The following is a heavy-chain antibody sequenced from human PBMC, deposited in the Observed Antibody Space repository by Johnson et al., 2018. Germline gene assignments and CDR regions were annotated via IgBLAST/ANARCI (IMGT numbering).Heavy chain of an antibody. Sequence: VQLQESGGGLVQPGGSLRLSCAASGFTFSRYDMHWVRQATGKGLEWVSVIGTAGDTYYPGSVRGRFTISRENAKNTLYLQMNSLRDEDTAVYYCARREWLGAGTSAFDIWGQGTVVTISS. D-gene: IGHD6-19*01. CDR2: IGTAGDT. CDR3: ARREWLGAGTSAFDI. J-gene: IGHJ3*02. CDR1: GFTFSRYD. V-gene: IGHV3-13*01.